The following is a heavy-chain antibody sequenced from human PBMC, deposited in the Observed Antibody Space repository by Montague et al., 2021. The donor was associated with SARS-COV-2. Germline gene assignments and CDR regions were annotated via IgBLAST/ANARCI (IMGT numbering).Heavy chain of an antibody. CDR1: GFSLSTSGMC. D-gene: IGHD3-10*01. Sequence: PALVKPTQTLTLTCTFSGFSLSTSGMCVSWIRQPPGKTLERLARXXWDDDKHYSTSLKTRLTISKDTSKNQVVLTMTNMDPVDTATYYCARSSVVRGVSLDYWGQGTLVTVSS. CDR3: ARSSVVRGVSLDY. CDR2: XXWDDDK. J-gene: IGHJ4*02. V-gene: IGHV2-70*11.